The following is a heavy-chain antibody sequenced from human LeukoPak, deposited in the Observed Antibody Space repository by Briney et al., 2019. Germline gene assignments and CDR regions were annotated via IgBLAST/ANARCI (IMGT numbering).Heavy chain of an antibody. CDR2: VYNTGST. V-gene: IGHV4-59*01. CDR3: ARAVGDSGYGRYFDY. Sequence: SETLSLTCTVSGGSISTYYWSWIRQPPGKGLEWIGNVYNTGSTNYNPSLESRVTISVNTSKNHFSLRLSSVTAADTAVYYCARAVGDSGYGRYFDYWGQGTLVTVSS. D-gene: IGHD5-12*01. CDR1: GGSISTYY. J-gene: IGHJ4*02.